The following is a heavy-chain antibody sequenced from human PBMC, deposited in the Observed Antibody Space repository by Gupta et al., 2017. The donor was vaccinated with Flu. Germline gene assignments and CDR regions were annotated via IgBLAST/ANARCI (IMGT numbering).Heavy chain of an antibody. CDR2: LSSTGTDI. D-gene: IGHD3-9*01. J-gene: IGHJ4*02. V-gene: IGHV3-48*03. CDR1: GFTISSYE. Sequence: AASGFTISSYEMNWVRQAPGKGLEWVSYLSSTGTDIYYADSVKGRFTISRDNAKNSLYLQMNSLRAEDTAIYYCARDGEVRYFDWFYCWGQG. CDR3: ARDGEVRYFDWFYC.